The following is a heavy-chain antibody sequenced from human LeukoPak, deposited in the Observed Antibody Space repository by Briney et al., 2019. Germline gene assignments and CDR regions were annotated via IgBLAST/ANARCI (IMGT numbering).Heavy chain of an antibody. CDR2: ISWNSGNI. CDR3: AKDAIPQVSTKYDNYGWNGMDV. D-gene: IGHD2-2*01. CDR1: GFTFDDYA. Sequence: GRSLRLSCAASGFTFDDYAMHWVRQGPGKGLEWVSGISWNSGNIGYADSVKGRFTISRDNAKNSLYLQMNSLRAEDTALYYCAKDAIPQVSTKYDNYGWNGMDVWGQGTTVTVSS. J-gene: IGHJ6*02. V-gene: IGHV3-9*01.